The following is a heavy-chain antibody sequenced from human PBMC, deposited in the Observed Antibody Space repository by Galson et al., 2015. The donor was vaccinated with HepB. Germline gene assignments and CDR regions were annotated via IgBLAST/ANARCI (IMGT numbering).Heavy chain of an antibody. CDR1: GFSVSRDH. CDR3: ARDGVGGGDLAAFDI. Sequence: SLRLSCAASGFSVSRDHMSWVRQAPGKGLEWVSVIYTGDGTHYADSVKGRFAISRDNSENTLYLQMNSLRAEDTAVYYCARDGVGGGDLAAFDIWGQGTMVTVSS. J-gene: IGHJ3*02. D-gene: IGHD2-21*02. V-gene: IGHV3-53*01. CDR2: IYTGDGT.